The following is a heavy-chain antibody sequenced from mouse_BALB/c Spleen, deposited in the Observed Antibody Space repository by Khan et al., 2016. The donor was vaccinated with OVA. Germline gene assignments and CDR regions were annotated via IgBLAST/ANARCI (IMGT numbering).Heavy chain of an antibody. V-gene: IGHV9-3-1*01. D-gene: IGHD4-1*02. J-gene: IGHJ1*01. Sequence: QIQLVQSGPELKKPGETVKISCKASGYTFTNYGMNWVKQAPGKGLKWMGWINTYTGEPTYADDFKGRSAFSVETSASTAYLQIKNLKNEDTATYFCARSNSYWYFEVWGAGTTVTVSS. CDR3: ARSNSYWYFEV. CDR2: INTYTGEP. CDR1: GYTFTNYG.